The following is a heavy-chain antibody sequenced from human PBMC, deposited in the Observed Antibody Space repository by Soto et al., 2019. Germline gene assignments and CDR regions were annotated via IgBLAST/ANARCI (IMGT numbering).Heavy chain of an antibody. D-gene: IGHD6-19*01. CDR3: ARGLAVAGSAPFYYYGMDV. CDR2: ISYDGSNK. CDR1: GFTFSSYA. V-gene: IGHV3-30-3*01. Sequence: GGSLRLSCAASGFTFSSYAMHWVRQAPGKGLEWVAVISYDGSNKYYADSVKGRFTISRDNSKNTLYLQMNSLRAEDTAVYYCARGLAVAGSAPFYYYGMDVWGQGTTVTVSS. J-gene: IGHJ6*02.